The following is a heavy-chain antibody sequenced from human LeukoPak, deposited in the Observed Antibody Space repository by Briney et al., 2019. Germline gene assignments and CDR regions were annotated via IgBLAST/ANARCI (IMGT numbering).Heavy chain of an antibody. V-gene: IGHV3-73*01. CDR3: STVGSRQVAARDY. Sequence: GGSLKLSCAASGFSFSGSGMHWVRQASGKGLEWVGHIRSKSDNYATTYTASVEGRFTISRDDSRNTAFLHMNSLKTEDTAVYYCSTVGSRQVAARDYWGQGTLVTVSS. CDR2: IRSKSDNYAT. CDR1: GFSFSGSG. J-gene: IGHJ4*02. D-gene: IGHD6-13*01.